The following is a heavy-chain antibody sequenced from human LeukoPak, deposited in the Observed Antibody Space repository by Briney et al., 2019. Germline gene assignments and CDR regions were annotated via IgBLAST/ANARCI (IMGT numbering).Heavy chain of an antibody. CDR1: GGSISSYY. J-gene: IGHJ5*02. Sequence: SETLSLTCAVSGGSISSYYWSWIRQPPGKGLEWIGYIYYSGSTNYNPSLKSRVTISVDTSKNQFSLKLSSVTAADTAVYYCARAYSYGPPNWFDPWGQGTLVTVSS. D-gene: IGHD5-18*01. CDR2: IYYSGST. CDR3: ARAYSYGPPNWFDP. V-gene: IGHV4-59*01.